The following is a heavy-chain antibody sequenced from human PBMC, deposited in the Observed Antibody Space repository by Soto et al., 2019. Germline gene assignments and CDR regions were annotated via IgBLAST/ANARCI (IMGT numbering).Heavy chain of an antibody. Sequence: QVQLVQSGAEEKKPGASVKVSCKASGYTFTSYAMHWVRQAPGQRLEWMGWINAGNGNTKYSQKFQGRVTITRDTSASTAYKELSSLRSEDTAGYYCARGTGWYPPFDYWGQGTLVTVSS. CDR2: INAGNGNT. V-gene: IGHV1-3*05. CDR1: GYTFTSYA. J-gene: IGHJ4*02. D-gene: IGHD6-19*01. CDR3: ARGTGWYPPFDY.